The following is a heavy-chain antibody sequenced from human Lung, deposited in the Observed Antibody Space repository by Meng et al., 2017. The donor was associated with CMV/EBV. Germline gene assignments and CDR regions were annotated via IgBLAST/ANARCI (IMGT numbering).Heavy chain of an antibody. CDR3: ARVGTMADMFFDS. D-gene: IGHD3-10*02. CDR2: IDHSGTT. J-gene: IGHJ4*02. CDR1: GDSVSGGNL. Sequence: GDSVSGGNLWSWVRQAPGKGLEWVGEIDHSGTTNFNPSLKSRVAMSMARSKNQLFLKLNSVTAADTAVYYCARVGTMADMFFDSWGQGTLVTVSS. V-gene: IGHV4-4*02.